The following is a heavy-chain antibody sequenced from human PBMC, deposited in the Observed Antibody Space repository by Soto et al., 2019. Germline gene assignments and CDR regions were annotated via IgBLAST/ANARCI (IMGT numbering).Heavy chain of an antibody. D-gene: IGHD6-19*01. Sequence: LRLSCAASGFTFGGSAMHWVRQASGKGLEWVGHIRSKTNSYATAYAESVKGRFTISRDDSMNTAYLQMNSLKTEDTAVYFCTRQTDAVQWLVVPTDYNFDYWGQGTLVTVSS. CDR3: TRQTDAVQWLVVPTDYNFDY. V-gene: IGHV3-73*01. J-gene: IGHJ4*02. CDR1: GFTFGGSA. CDR2: IRSKTNSYAT.